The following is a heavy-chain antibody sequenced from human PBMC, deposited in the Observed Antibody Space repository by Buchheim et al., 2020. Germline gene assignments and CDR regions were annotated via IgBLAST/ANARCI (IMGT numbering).Heavy chain of an antibody. CDR1: GGSISSSSYY. Sequence: QLQLQESGPGLVKPSETLSLTCTVSGGSISSSSYYWGWIRQPPGQGLEWIGSIYYSGSTYYNPSLKRRVTISVDTSKNQFSLKLSSVTAADTAVYYCARHVGIAARPDYYYGMDVWGQGTT. CDR3: ARHVGIAARPDYYYGMDV. D-gene: IGHD6-6*01. V-gene: IGHV4-39*01. J-gene: IGHJ6*02. CDR2: IYYSGST.